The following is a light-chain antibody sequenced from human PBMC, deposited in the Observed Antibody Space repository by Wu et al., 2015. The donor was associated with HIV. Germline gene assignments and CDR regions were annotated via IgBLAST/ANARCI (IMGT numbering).Light chain of an antibody. CDR3: QQYGSSPLT. J-gene: IGKJ4*01. CDR2: IAT. CDR1: QSLSKYQ. Sequence: EIVLTQSPGTLSLSPGERATLSCRASQSLSKYQLAWYQQKPGQAPRLLIYIATSRATGVPDRFSGSGSGTDFTLTISRLEPEDFAVYYCQQYGSSPLTFGGGPRWRSN. V-gene: IGKV3-20*01.